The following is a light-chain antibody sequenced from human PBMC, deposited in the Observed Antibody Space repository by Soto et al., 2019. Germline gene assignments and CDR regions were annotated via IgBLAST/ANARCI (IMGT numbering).Light chain of an antibody. V-gene: IGKV3-20*01. J-gene: IGKJ4*01. CDR1: QSVSSRY. CDR3: QQYGSSPPT. Sequence: EIVLTQSPGTLSLSPGERVNLSCRASQSVSSRYVAWYQHKTGQPPRLLISGASSRATGIPDRFSGSGSGADFTLTLSRLEPEDFAVYYCQQYGSSPPTVGGGTKVEIK. CDR2: GAS.